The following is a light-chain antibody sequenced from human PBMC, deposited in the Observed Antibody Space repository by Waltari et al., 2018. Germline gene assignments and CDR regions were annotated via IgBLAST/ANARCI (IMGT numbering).Light chain of an antibody. V-gene: IGKV3-11*01. J-gene: IGKJ5*01. CDR1: QSVSSY. CDR3: QQRSNWPPVT. Sequence: EIVLTQSPATLSLSPGERATLSCRASQSVSSYLAWYQQKPGQAPRRLIYDASNRATGIPARFSGRESETDFTLTISSLEPEDFAVYYCQQRSNWPPVTFGQGTRLEIK. CDR2: DAS.